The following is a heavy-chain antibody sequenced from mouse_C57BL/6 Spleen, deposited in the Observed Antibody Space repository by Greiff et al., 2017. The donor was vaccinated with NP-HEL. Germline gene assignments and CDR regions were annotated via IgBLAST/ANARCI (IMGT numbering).Heavy chain of an antibody. J-gene: IGHJ1*03. CDR1: GYAFTNYL. CDR3: AREEVYYGSSYEYFDV. Sequence: QVQLKQSGAELVRPGTSVKVSCKASGYAFTNYLIEWVKQRPGQGLEWIGVINPGSGGTNYNEKFKGKATLTADKSSSTAYMQLSSLTSEDSAVYCCAREEVYYGSSYEYFDVWGTGTTVTVSS. CDR2: INPGSGGT. V-gene: IGHV1-54*01. D-gene: IGHD1-1*01.